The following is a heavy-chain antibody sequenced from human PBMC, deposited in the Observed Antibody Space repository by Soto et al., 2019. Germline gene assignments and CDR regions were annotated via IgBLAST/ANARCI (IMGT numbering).Heavy chain of an antibody. V-gene: IGHV3-64D*08. CDR3: VIEIAAAGNWFDP. CDR2: ISSNGGST. CDR1: GFTFSSDA. D-gene: IGHD6-13*01. Sequence: GGSLRLSCSASGFTFSSDAMHWVRQAPGKGLEYVSAISSNGGSTYYADSVKGRFTISRDNSKNTLYLQMSSLRAEDTAVYYCVIEIAAAGNWFDPWGQGTLVTVSS. J-gene: IGHJ5*02.